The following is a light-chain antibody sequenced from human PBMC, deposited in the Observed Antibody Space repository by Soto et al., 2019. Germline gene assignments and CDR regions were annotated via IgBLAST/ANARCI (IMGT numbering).Light chain of an antibody. V-gene: IGKV3-20*01. Sequence: EIVLTQSPGTLSLSPGKRATLSCRTSQTISSAYLAWYQQRPGQAPRLLIYGASTRATGIPDRFSGRGSGTDFALTISRLEPEDFAVYDYQHYGNSLPITFGPGTKVDIK. J-gene: IGKJ3*01. CDR3: QHYGNSLPIT. CDR1: QTISSAY. CDR2: GAS.